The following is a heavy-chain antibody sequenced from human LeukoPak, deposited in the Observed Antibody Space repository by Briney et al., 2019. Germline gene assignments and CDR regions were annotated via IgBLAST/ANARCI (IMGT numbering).Heavy chain of an antibody. CDR1: GGSISSGSYY. CDR2: IYTSGST. D-gene: IGHD5-18*01. J-gene: IGHJ2*01. V-gene: IGHV4-61*02. Sequence: KTSETLSLTCTVSGGSISSGSYYWSWIRQPAGKGLEWIGRIYTSGSTNYNPSLKSRVTISVDTSKNQFSLKLSSVTAADTAVYYCARGTPGDTSRWYFDLWGRGTLVTVSS. CDR3: ARGTPGDTSRWYFDL.